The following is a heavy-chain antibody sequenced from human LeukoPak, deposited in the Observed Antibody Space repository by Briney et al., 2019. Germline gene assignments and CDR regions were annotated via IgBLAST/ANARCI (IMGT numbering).Heavy chain of an antibody. CDR3: ARDEPNYYGSGSYDY. V-gene: IGHV3-23*01. D-gene: IGHD3-10*01. Sequence: GGTLRLSCAASGFTFSSYGMSWVRQAPGKGLEWVSAISGSGGSTYYADSVKGRFTISRDNSKNTLYLQMNSLRAEDTAVYYCARDEPNYYGSGSYDYWGQGTLVTVSS. CDR2: ISGSGGST. J-gene: IGHJ4*02. CDR1: GFTFSSYG.